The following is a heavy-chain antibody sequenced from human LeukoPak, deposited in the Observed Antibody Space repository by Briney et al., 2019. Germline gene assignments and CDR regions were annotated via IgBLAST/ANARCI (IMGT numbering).Heavy chain of an antibody. J-gene: IGHJ6*02. CDR3: ARDLLHYYGMDV. D-gene: IGHD4-11*01. CDR2: IYSGGST. CDR1: GFTVSSNY. V-gene: IGHV3-66*01. Sequence: GGSLRLSCAASGFTVSSNYMSWVRQAPGKGLEWVSVIYSGGSTYYADSVKGRFTISRDNSKNTLYLQMNSLRAEDTAVYYCARDLLHYYGMDVWGQGTTVTVSS.